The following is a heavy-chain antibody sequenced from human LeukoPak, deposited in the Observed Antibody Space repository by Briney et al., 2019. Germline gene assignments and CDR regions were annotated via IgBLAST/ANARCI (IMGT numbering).Heavy chain of an antibody. CDR1: GGSFSGYY. V-gene: IGHV4-34*01. CDR3: ARGRHSHRTRRGWFDP. Sequence: SETLSLTCAVYGGSFSGYYCSWIRQPPGKGLEWIGEINHSGSTNYNPSLKSRVTISVDTSKNQFSLKLSSVTAADTAVYYCARGRHSHRTRRGWFDPWGQGTMVTVSS. J-gene: IGHJ5*02. D-gene: IGHD2-15*01. CDR2: INHSGST.